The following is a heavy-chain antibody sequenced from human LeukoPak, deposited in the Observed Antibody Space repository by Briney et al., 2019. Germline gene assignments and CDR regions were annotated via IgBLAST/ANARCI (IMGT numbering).Heavy chain of an antibody. Sequence: SETLSLTCIVSGGSVSSYYWSWIRQPAGKGLEWIGRVYTNGTTYYNPSLRSRVTVSVDTSTNQFSLKMTSMTAADTAVYYCATSGSGWSTKKDALEIWGQGTTVTVSS. J-gene: IGHJ3*02. CDR1: GGSVSSYY. CDR2: VYTNGTT. CDR3: ATSGSGWSTKKDALEI. V-gene: IGHV4-4*07. D-gene: IGHD6-19*01.